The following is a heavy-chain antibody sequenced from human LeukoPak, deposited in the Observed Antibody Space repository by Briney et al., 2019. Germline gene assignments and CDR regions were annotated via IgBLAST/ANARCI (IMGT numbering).Heavy chain of an antibody. D-gene: IGHD4-17*01. Sequence: SETLSLTCTVSGGSISSDDYYWSWIRQPPGKGLEWGGYIYYSGSTYYNSSLKSRVTISVDTSKNQFSLKLSSVTAADTAVYYCAREATVTTAYYGMDVWGQGTTVTVSS. J-gene: IGHJ6*02. CDR2: IYYSGST. V-gene: IGHV4-30-4*01. CDR1: GGSISSDDYY. CDR3: AREATVTTAYYGMDV.